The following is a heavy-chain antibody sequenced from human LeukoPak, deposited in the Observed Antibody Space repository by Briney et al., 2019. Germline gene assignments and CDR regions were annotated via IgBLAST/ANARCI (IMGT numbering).Heavy chain of an antibody. CDR1: GFTVSNNY. Sequence: GGSLRLSCAASGFTVSNNYISWVRQAPGKGLEWVSVIYSGGSTKHADSVKARFTISRDNSKNTVYLQMNSLRADDTAVYYCARATLDNWGQGTLVTVSS. CDR3: ARATLDN. J-gene: IGHJ4*02. V-gene: IGHV3-53*01. CDR2: IYSGGST.